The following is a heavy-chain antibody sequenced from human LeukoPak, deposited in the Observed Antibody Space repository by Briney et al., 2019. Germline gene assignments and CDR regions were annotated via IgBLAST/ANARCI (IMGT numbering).Heavy chain of an antibody. D-gene: IGHD6-13*01. J-gene: IGHJ4*02. CDR3: ARGFRCSWYDY. V-gene: IGHV4-4*07. Sequence: SSETLSLTCTVSDGSITNYDWSWIRQPAGKGLEWIGRIYTSGSTNYNPSLKSRVTISVDTSKNQFSLKLSSVTAADTAVYYFARGFRCSWYDYWGQGTLVTVSS. CDR1: DGSITNYD. CDR2: IYTSGST.